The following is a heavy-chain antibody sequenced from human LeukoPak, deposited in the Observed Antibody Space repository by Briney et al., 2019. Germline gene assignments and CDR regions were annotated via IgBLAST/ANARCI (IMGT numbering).Heavy chain of an antibody. CDR1: GGSISSYY. CDR2: IYYSGGS. V-gene: IGHV4-59*08. J-gene: IGHJ3*02. D-gene: IGHD2-2*01. CDR3: ARLGSTFDI. Sequence: SGTLSLTCTVSGGSISSYYWTWIRQPPGKGLEWIGYIYYSGGSNYNPSLKSRVTISVDTSKNHFSLKLSSVTAADTAVYYCARLGSTFDIWGQGTMVTVSS.